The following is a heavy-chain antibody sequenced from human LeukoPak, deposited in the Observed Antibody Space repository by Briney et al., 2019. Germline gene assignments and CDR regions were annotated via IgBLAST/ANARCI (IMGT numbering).Heavy chain of an antibody. CDR1: GGSISSSSYY. J-gene: IGHJ4*02. CDR2: IYYSGST. V-gene: IGHV4-39*01. Sequence: SETLSLTCTVSGGSISSSSYYWGWIRQPPGKGLEWIGSIYYSGSTYHNPSLKSRVTISVDTSKNQFSLKLSSVTAADTAVYYCARLRASYFDYWGQGTLVTVSS. CDR3: ARLRASYFDY. D-gene: IGHD5-12*01.